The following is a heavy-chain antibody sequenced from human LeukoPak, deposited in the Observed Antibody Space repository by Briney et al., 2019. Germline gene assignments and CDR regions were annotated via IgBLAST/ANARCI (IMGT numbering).Heavy chain of an antibody. CDR2: ISGSGGST. Sequence: GGSLRLSCAASGFTFSSYAMSWVRQAPGKGLEWVSAISGSGGSTYYADSVKGRFTISRDNSKNTLYLQMNSLRAEDTAVYYCVRAQMATIKGPFDSWGQGTLVTVSS. J-gene: IGHJ4*02. V-gene: IGHV3-23*01. CDR1: GFTFSSYA. CDR3: VRAQMATIKGPFDS. D-gene: IGHD5-24*01.